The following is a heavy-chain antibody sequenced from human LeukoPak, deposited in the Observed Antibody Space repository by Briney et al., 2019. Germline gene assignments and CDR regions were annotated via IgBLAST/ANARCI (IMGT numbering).Heavy chain of an antibody. J-gene: IGHJ5*02. Sequence: PGGSLRLSCAASGFTFSSYAMSWVRQAPGKGLEWVSSISSSSSYIYYADSVKGRFTISRDNAENSLYLQMNSLRAEDTAVYYCARSITMIAPFNPWGQGTLVTGSS. CDR2: ISSSSSYI. D-gene: IGHD3-22*01. CDR3: ARSITMIAPFNP. V-gene: IGHV3-21*01. CDR1: GFTFSSYA.